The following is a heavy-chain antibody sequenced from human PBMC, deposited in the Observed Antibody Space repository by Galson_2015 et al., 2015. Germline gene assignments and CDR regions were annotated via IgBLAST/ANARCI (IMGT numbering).Heavy chain of an antibody. V-gene: IGHV3-74*01. CDR3: ARGWGTTVVTTVDY. CDR2: INSDGSST. CDR1: GFTFSSYW. J-gene: IGHJ4*02. Sequence: SLRLSCAASGFTFSSYWMHWVRQAPGKGLVWVSRINSDGSSTNYADSVKGRFTISRDNAKNTLYLQMNSLKPDDTAVYYCARGWGTTVVTTVDYWGQGTLVSVAS. D-gene: IGHD4-23*01.